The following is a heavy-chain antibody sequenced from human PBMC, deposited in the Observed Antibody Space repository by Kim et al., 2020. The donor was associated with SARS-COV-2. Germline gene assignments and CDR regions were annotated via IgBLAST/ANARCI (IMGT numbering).Heavy chain of an antibody. CDR1: GFTFSSSS. D-gene: IGHD3-10*01. CDR3: AKDLWFLVDY. J-gene: IGHJ4*01. Sequence: GGSLRLSCAASGFTFSSSSMHWVRQAPGKGLEWVAIISSRGDIIYYADSVKGRFTISRDNSKNTLFLHIDSLRPEDTAVYYCAKDLWFLVDYWGHGTLVT. V-gene: IGHV3-30-3*01. CDR2: ISSRGDII.